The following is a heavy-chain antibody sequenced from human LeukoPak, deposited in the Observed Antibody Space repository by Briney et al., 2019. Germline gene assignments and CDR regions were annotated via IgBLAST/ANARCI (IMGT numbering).Heavy chain of an antibody. D-gene: IGHD4-17*01. CDR3: ARDHSMDYGNWFDP. Sequence: GGSLRLSCAASGFTFSTYAMHWVRLAPGKGLEWVAVLSYDGSTKYYADSLKGRFTISRDNSRNTLYLQMNGLRADDTAVYYCARDHSMDYGNWFDPWGQGTLVTVSS. CDR2: LSYDGSTK. V-gene: IGHV3-30-3*01. CDR1: GFTFSTYA. J-gene: IGHJ5*02.